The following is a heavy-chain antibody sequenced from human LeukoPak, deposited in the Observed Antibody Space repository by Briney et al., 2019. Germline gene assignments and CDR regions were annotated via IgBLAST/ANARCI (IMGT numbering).Heavy chain of an antibody. D-gene: IGHD3-22*01. CDR2: ISGSGGST. V-gene: IGHV3-23*01. Sequence: GGSLRLSCAASGFTFSSYAMSWVRQAPGRGLEWVSAISGSGGSTYYADSVKGRFTISRDNSKNTLYLQMNGLRAEDTAVYYCAKDTSSGYYAFDYWGQGTLVTVSS. CDR1: GFTFSSYA. CDR3: AKDTSSGYYAFDY. J-gene: IGHJ4*02.